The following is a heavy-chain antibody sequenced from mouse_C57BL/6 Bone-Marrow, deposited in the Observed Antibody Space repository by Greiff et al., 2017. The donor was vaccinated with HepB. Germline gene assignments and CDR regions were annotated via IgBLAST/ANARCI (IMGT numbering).Heavy chain of an antibody. D-gene: IGHD2-5*01. CDR1: GFTFSSYG. Sequence: EVKLMESGGDLVKPGGSLKLSCAASGFTFSSYGMSWVRQTPDKRLEWVATISRGGSYTYYPDSVKGRFTISRDNAKNTLYLQMSSLTSEDTAMYDCARQTYYSNWGYYAMDYWGQGTSVTVSS. V-gene: IGHV5-6*01. CDR2: ISRGGSYT. J-gene: IGHJ4*01. CDR3: ARQTYYSNWGYYAMDY.